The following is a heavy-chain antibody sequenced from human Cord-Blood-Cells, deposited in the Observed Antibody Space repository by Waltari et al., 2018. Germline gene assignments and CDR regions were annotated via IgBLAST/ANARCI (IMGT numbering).Heavy chain of an antibody. J-gene: IGHJ3*02. V-gene: IGHV4-38-2*02. CDR1: GYSISSGYY. D-gene: IGHD2-2*01. CDR3: ARGRVYDIVVVPAAKGAFDI. CDR2: IYHSGST. Sequence: QVQLQESGPGLVKPSETLSLTCTVSGYSISSGYYWGWIRQPPGKGREWIGSIYHSGSTYYNPSLKSRVTISVDTSKNQFSLKLSSVTAADTAVYYCARGRVYDIVVVPAAKGAFDIWGQGTMVTVSS.